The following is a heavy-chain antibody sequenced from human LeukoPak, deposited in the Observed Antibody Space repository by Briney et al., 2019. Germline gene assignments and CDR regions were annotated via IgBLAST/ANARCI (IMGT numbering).Heavy chain of an antibody. CDR1: GFTFSDYY. CDR2: ISSTNSYK. V-gene: IGHV3-11*03. D-gene: IGHD4-23*01. CDR3: ARYYGGYFDY. Sequence: PGGSLRLSCAASGFTFSDYYMSWIRQAPGKGLEWVSYISSTNSYKNYADSVKGRFTISRDNAKNSLYLQMNSLRAEDTAVYYCARYYGGYFDYWGQGTLVTVSS. J-gene: IGHJ4*02.